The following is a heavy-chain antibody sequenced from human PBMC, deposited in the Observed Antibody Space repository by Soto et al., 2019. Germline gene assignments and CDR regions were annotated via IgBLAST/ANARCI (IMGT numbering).Heavy chain of an antibody. D-gene: IGHD3-22*01. V-gene: IGHV3-15*01. CDR2: IKSKTDGGTT. Sequence: GGSLRLSCAASGFTFSNAWVSWVRQAPGKGLEWVGRIKSKTDGGTTDYAAPVKGRFTISRDDSKNTLYLKMNSLKTEETAVYYCTTASTYYYDRSGSRQAYSFDHWGQGTMVTVYS. CDR1: GFTFSNAW. CDR3: TTASTYYYDRSGSRQAYSFDH. J-gene: IGHJ4*02.